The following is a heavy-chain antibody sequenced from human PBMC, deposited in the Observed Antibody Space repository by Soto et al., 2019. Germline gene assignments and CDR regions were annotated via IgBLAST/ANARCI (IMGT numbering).Heavy chain of an antibody. CDR2: IIPIFGTA. V-gene: IGHV1-69*13. Sequence: SVKVSCKASGGTLSSYAISWVRQAPGQGLEWMGGIIPIFGTANYAQKFQGRVTITADESTSTAYMELSSLRSEDTAVYYCAREIQGRGYSYGYYFDYWGQGSLVTVSS. CDR3: AREIQGRGYSYGYYFDY. J-gene: IGHJ4*02. CDR1: GGTLSSYA. D-gene: IGHD5-18*01.